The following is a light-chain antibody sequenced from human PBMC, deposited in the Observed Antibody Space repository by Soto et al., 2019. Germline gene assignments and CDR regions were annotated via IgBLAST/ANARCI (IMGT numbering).Light chain of an antibody. J-gene: IGKJ5*01. CDR3: QQRSNCPIT. Sequence: EIVLTQSPATLSLSPGERATLSCRASQSVSSYLAWYQQKPGQAPRLLIYDASNRATGTPARFSGSGSGTDFTLTISSLEPEDFAVYYCQQRSNCPITFGQGTRLEIK. V-gene: IGKV3-11*01. CDR1: QSVSSY. CDR2: DAS.